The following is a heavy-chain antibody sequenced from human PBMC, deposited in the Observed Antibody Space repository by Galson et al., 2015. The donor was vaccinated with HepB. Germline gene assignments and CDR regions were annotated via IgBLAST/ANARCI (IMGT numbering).Heavy chain of an antibody. J-gene: IGHJ4*02. D-gene: IGHD5-24*01. CDR1: GGTFSSYA. V-gene: IGHV1-69*13. CDR2: IIPIFGTA. Sequence: SVKVSCKASGGTFSSYAISWVRQAPGQGLEWMGGIIPIFGTANYAQKFQGRVTITADESTSTAYMELSSLRSEDTAVYYCARGRDGYKKILDYWGQGTLVTVSS. CDR3: ARGRDGYKKILDY.